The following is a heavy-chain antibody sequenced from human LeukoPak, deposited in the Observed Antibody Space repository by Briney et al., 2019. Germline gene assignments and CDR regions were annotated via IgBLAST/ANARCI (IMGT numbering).Heavy chain of an antibody. V-gene: IGHV3-48*02. D-gene: IGHD3-16*01. CDR2: IRSTNSAI. Sequence: GGALRLACTAPGFTFRSDSMTWVRQAPGKVLEWLSYIRSTNSAIYYADSLKGRFTSSRDNHKNYVYLQMDSLREEDTAVYYCARVIGSYGDSAYWGQGTLVTVSS. CDR1: GFTFRSDS. CDR3: ARVIGSYGDSAY. J-gene: IGHJ4*02.